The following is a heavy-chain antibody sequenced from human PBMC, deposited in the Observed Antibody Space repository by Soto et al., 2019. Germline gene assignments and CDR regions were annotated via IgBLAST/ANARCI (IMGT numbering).Heavy chain of an antibody. J-gene: IGHJ6*02. Sequence: SVKVSCKASGGTFSSYAISWVRQAPGQGLEWMGGIIPIFGTANYAQKFQGRVTITADESTSTAYMELSSLRSEDTAVYYCARASYCSGGSCYSFPDYYYYGMDVWGQGTTVTVSS. V-gene: IGHV1-69*13. CDR1: GGTFSSYA. CDR2: IIPIFGTA. CDR3: ARASYCSGGSCYSFPDYYYYGMDV. D-gene: IGHD2-15*01.